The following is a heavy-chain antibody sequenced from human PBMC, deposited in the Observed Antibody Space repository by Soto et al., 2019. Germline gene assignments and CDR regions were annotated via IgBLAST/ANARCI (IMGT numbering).Heavy chain of an antibody. Sequence: EVQLLDSGGGLVQPGGSLRLSCAASGFTFSSYAMSWVRQAPGKGLEWVSAISGSGGSTYYADSVKGRFTISRDNSKNTLYLQMNSLRAQNTAVYYCERGVDTAMVNPYYYYGLDVWGQGTTVTVSS. D-gene: IGHD5-18*01. J-gene: IGHJ6*02. CDR3: ERGVDTAMVNPYYYYGLDV. CDR2: ISGSGGST. CDR1: GFTFSSYA. V-gene: IGHV3-23*01.